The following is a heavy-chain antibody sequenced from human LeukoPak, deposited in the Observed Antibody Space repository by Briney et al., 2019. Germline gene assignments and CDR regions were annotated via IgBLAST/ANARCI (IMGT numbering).Heavy chain of an antibody. V-gene: IGHV3-13*01. CDR2: IGTASAT. D-gene: IGHD1-1*01. J-gene: IGHJ6*03. Sequence: GGSLRLSCAASGFTFSSVDMDWVRQPPGQGVERGSTIGTASATSYPGSVDGPFTLSRDHAKNSFYLQMNSLTAGDTAVYYCARGPPRGKYYYMDVWGKGTTVTVSS. CDR1: GFTFSSVD. CDR3: ARGPPRGKYYYMDV.